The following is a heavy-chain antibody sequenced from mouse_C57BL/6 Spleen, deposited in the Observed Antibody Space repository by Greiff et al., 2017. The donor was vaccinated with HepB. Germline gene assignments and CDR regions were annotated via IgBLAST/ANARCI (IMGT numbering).Heavy chain of an antibody. J-gene: IGHJ3*01. Sequence: QVQLKQPGAELVMPGASVKLSCKASGYTFTSYWMHWVKQRPGQGLEWIGEIDPSDSYTNYNQKFKGKSTLTVDKSSSTAYMKLSSLTSEDSAVYYCAVYGSSYVGFAYWGQGTLVTVSA. V-gene: IGHV1-69*01. CDR2: IDPSDSYT. CDR1: GYTFTSYW. D-gene: IGHD1-1*01. CDR3: AVYGSSYVGFAY.